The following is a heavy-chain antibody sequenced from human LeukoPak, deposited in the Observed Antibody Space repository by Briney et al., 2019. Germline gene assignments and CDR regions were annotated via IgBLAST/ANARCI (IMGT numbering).Heavy chain of an antibody. D-gene: IGHD5-12*01. J-gene: IGHJ4*02. CDR2: IYYSGST. V-gene: IGHV4-59*12. Sequence: SETLSLTCTVSGGSISSYYWSWIRQPPGKGLEWLGYIYYSGSTNYNPSLKSRVTMSVDTSKNQFSLKLSSVTAADTAVYYCAREGYSGYGLDYWGQGTLVTVSS. CDR3: AREGYSGYGLDY. CDR1: GGSISSYY.